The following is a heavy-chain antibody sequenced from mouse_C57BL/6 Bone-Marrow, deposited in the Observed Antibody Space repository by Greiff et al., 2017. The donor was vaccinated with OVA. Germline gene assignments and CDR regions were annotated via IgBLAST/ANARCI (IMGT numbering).Heavy chain of an antibody. V-gene: IGHV1-78*01. CDR2: IYPRDGST. J-gene: IGHJ4*01. CDR3: ARLLWYHYYAMDY. Sequence: VQLQESDAELVKPGASVKISCKVSGYTFTDHTIHWMKQRPEQGLEWIGYIYPRDGSTKYNEKFKGKATLTADKSSSTAYMQLNSLTSEDSAVYFCARLLWYHYYAMDYWGQGTSVTVSS. CDR1: GYTFTDHT. D-gene: IGHD2-1*01.